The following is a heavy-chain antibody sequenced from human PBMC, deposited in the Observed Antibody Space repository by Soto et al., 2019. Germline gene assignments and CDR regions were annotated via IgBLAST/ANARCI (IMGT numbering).Heavy chain of an antibody. Sequence: SVKVSCKASGFTFTSSAMQWVRQARGQRLEWIGWIVVGSGNTNYAREFQERVTITRDMSTSTAYMELSSLRSEDTAMYYCATYSANYWPPGDYWGQGTLVTVPS. D-gene: IGHD1-26*01. CDR3: ATYSANYWPPGDY. CDR1: GFTFTSSA. V-gene: IGHV1-58*02. J-gene: IGHJ4*02. CDR2: IVVGSGNT.